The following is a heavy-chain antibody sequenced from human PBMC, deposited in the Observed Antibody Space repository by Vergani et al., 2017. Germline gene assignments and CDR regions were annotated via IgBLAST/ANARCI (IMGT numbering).Heavy chain of an antibody. CDR1: GGTFSSYA. CDR2: INPSGGST. V-gene: IGHV1-46*03. D-gene: IGHD1-26*01. CDR3: ARDSGSDYRNFDY. Sequence: QVQLVQSGAEVKKPGSSVKVSCKASGGTFSSYAISWVRQAPGQGLEWMGIINPSGGSTSYEQKFQGRVTMTRDTSTSTGYMERSSLRSEDTAVYYCARDSGSDYRNFDYWGQGTLVTVSS. J-gene: IGHJ4*02.